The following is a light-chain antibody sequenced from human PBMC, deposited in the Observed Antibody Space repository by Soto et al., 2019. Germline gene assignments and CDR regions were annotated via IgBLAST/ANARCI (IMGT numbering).Light chain of an antibody. CDR3: QQSDSWPLT. V-gene: IGKV3D-15*01. CDR1: HSVDSN. CDR2: GAA. J-gene: IGKJ4*01. Sequence: EVVMTQSPGTLSVSTGEGATLSCRASHSVDSNLAWYQQKPGQAPRLLMYGAATRPSGIPDRFSGSGSGTEFTLTISSLQYADFAVYYCQQSDSWPLTFGGGNKVEIK.